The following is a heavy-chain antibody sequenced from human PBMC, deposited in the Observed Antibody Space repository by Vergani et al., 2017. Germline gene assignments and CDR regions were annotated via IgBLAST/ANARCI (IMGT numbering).Heavy chain of an antibody. CDR1: GFTVSSNY. CDR2: IYSGGST. V-gene: IGHV3-53*04. Sequence: EVQLVESGGGLVQPGGSLRLSCAASGFTVSSNYMSWVRQAPGKGLEWVSVIYSGGSTYYADSVKGRFTISRDNSKNTLYLQMNSLRAEDTAVYYCARDPWIQLDHWFDPWGQGTLVTVSS. D-gene: IGHD5-18*01. J-gene: IGHJ5*02. CDR3: ARDPWIQLDHWFDP.